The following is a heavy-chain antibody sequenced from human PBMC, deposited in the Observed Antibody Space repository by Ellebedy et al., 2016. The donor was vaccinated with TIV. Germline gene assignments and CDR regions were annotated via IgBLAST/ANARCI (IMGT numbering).Heavy chain of an antibody. V-gene: IGHV3-43*01. Sequence: GESLKISCAASGFTFDDYTMHWVRQAPGKGLEWVSLISWDGGSTYYADSVKGRFTISRDKSKHSLYLQMNSLRTEDTALYHCAKDKDTAMVEGRVFDYWGQGTLVTVSS. CDR2: ISWDGGST. CDR3: AKDKDTAMVEGRVFDY. CDR1: GFTFDDYT. D-gene: IGHD5-18*01. J-gene: IGHJ4*02.